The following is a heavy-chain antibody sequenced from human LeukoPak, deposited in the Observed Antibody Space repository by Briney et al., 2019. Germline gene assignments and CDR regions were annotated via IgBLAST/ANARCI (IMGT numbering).Heavy chain of an antibody. D-gene: IGHD3-10*01. CDR2: ISTDGSST. J-gene: IGHJ4*02. CDR1: GFTFSNYW. CDR3: AKLVSGSGRLDY. Sequence: GGSLRLSCAASGFTFSNYWMHWVRQAPGKGLVWVSRISTDGSSTTYADSVKGRFTISRDNSKNTLYLRMNSLRAEDTAVYYCAKLVSGSGRLDYWGQGTLVTVSS. V-gene: IGHV3-74*03.